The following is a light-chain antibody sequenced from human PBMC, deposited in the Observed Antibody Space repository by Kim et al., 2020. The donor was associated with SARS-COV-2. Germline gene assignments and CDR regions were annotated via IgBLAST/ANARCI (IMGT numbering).Light chain of an antibody. V-gene: IGKV3D-15*01. CDR1: RSVGSN. Sequence: SLSQAEIVTVCCRTSRSVGSNLSCYQIKSGQVPILLIYGSSTVAAGVPARFSGSGSGTEFALTISSLQSEDFAVYYCQQYSNWPRTFGQGTKLEI. CDR3: QQYSNWPRT. CDR2: GSS. J-gene: IGKJ2*01.